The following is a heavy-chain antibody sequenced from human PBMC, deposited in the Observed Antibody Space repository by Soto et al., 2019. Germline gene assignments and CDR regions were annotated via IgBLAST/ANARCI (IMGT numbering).Heavy chain of an antibody. Sequence: ASVKVSCKASSYSFSSHGIGWVRQAPGQGLEWVGWISGYNGHTNYIQRLQGRVTMTTDTSTSTAYMELSSLRSEDTAVYYCARAPKWFGEYYYYGMDVWGQGTTVTVSS. CDR2: ISGYNGHT. CDR1: SYSFSSHG. V-gene: IGHV1-18*01. CDR3: ARAPKWFGEYYYYGMDV. D-gene: IGHD3-10*01. J-gene: IGHJ6*02.